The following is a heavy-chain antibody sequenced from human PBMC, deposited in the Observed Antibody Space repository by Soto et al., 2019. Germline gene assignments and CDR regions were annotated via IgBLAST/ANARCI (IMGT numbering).Heavy chain of an antibody. V-gene: IGHV4-34*01. CDR3: ARPQGGNRGYYYYYMDV. CDR2: INHSGST. CDR1: GGSFSGYY. J-gene: IGHJ6*03. D-gene: IGHD3-10*01. Sequence: TSETLSLTCAVYGGSFSGYYWSWIRQPPGKGLEWIGEINHSGSTNYNPSLKSRVTISVDTSKNQFSLKLSSVTAADTAVYYCARPQGGNRGYYYYYMDVWGKGTTVTVSS.